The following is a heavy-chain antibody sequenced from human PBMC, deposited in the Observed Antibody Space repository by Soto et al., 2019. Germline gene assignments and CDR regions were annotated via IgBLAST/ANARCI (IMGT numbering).Heavy chain of an antibody. V-gene: IGHV1-18*01. CDR1: GYTFTSYG. D-gene: IGHD3-16*01. CDR3: ARDLKPVRMSPWGSWFDP. Sequence: QVPLVQSGAEVKKPGASVKVSCKASGYTFTSYGISWVRQAPGQGLEWMGWITSYNGNTNYAQKFQGRVTLTMDTSTSTAYMELRSLRSDDTAVYFCARDLKPVRMSPWGSWFDPWGQGTQVTVSS. CDR2: ITSYNGNT. J-gene: IGHJ5*02.